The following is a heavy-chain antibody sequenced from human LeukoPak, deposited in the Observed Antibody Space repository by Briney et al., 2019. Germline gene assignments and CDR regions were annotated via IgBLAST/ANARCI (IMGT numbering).Heavy chain of an antibody. CDR2: IWYDGSNK. Sequence: GGSLRLSCAASGFTFSSYGMHWVRQAPGKGLEWVAVIWYDGSNKYYADSVKGRFTISRDNSKNTLYLRMNSLRAEDTAVYYCARAYSSGSMDVWGQGTTVTVSS. CDR3: ARAYSSGSMDV. CDR1: GFTFSSYG. D-gene: IGHD6-19*01. J-gene: IGHJ6*02. V-gene: IGHV3-33*01.